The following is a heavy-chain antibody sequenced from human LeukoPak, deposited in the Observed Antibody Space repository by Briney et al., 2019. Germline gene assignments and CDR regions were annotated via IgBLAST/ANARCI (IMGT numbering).Heavy chain of an antibody. CDR3: ARRHGAESDGYHAYNWFDP. V-gene: IGHV4-39*01. Sequence: SETLSLTCTVSGGSISSSSYYWGWIRQPPGKGLEWIGSIYYSGSTYYNPSLKSRVTISVDTSKNQLSLKLSSVTAADTAVYYCARRHGAESDGYHAYNWFDPWGQGTLVTVSS. D-gene: IGHD3-22*01. J-gene: IGHJ5*02. CDR1: GGSISSSSYY. CDR2: IYYSGST.